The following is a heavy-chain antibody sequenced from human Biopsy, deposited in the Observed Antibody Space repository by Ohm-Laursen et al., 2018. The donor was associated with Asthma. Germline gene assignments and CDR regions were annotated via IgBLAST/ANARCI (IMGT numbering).Heavy chain of an antibody. Sequence: SVKVSCKSLGGTFNTYVIGWVRQAPGQGLEWMGGINSVFGTTTYPQKFQDRVTITADDSTSTVYMELSSLRSEDTAVYYCARKAGSCISRTCYSLDFWDQGTLATVSS. J-gene: IGHJ4*02. CDR3: ARKAGSCISRTCYSLDF. CDR1: GGTFNTYV. D-gene: IGHD2-2*01. CDR2: INSVFGTT. V-gene: IGHV1-69*13.